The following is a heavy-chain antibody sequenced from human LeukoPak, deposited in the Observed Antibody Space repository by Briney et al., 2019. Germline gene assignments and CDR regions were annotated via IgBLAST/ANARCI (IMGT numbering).Heavy chain of an antibody. CDR2: ISYDGSNK. CDR3: ADYYDSSGYYSGY. J-gene: IGHJ4*02. Sequence: GGSLRLSCAASGFTFSSYAMHWVRQAPGKGLEWVAVISYDGSNKYYADSVKGRFTISRDNFKNTLYLQMNSLRAEDTAVYYCADYYDSSGYYSGYWGQGTLVTVSS. D-gene: IGHD3-22*01. V-gene: IGHV3-30-3*01. CDR1: GFTFSSYA.